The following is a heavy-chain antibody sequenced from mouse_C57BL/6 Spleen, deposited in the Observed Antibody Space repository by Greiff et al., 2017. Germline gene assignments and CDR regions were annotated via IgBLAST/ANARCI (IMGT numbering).Heavy chain of an antibody. CDR2: IRSKSNNYAT. J-gene: IGHJ4*01. CDR1: GFSFNTYA. V-gene: IGHV10-1*01. Sequence: EVKLEESGGGLVQPKGSLKLSCAASGFSFNTYAMNWVRQAPGQGLEWVARIRSKSNNYATYYADSVKDRFTISRDDSESMLYLQMNNVKTEDTAMYYCVRQGNGSSYDYAMDYWGQGTSVTVSS. CDR3: VRQGNGSSYDYAMDY. D-gene: IGHD1-1*01.